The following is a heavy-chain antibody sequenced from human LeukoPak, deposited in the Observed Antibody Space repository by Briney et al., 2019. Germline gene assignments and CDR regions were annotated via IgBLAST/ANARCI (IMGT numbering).Heavy chain of an antibody. V-gene: IGHV3-30*18. CDR1: GFTFSSYG. J-gene: IGHJ4*02. CDR2: ISYDGSNK. Sequence: PGGSLRLSCAASGFTFSSYGMRWVRQAPGKGLEWVAVISYDGSNKYYADSVKGRFTISRDNSKNTLYLQMNSLRAEDTAVYYCAKDINYYDSSGYYDYWGQGTLVTVSS. D-gene: IGHD3-22*01. CDR3: AKDINYYDSSGYYDY.